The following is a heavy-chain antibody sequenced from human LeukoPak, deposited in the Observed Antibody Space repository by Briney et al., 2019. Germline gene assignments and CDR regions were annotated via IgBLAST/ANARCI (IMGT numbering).Heavy chain of an antibody. CDR2: IYYSGST. D-gene: IGHD3-10*01. CDR3: ARAGLWFGEQSVVWFDP. J-gene: IGHJ5*02. V-gene: IGHV4-30-4*01. Sequence: SETLSLTCTVSGGSISSGDYYWSWIRQPPGKGLEWIGYIYYSGSTYYNPSLKSRVTISVDTSKNQFSLKLSSVTAAATAVYYCARAGLWFGEQSVVWFDPWGQGTLVTVSS. CDR1: GGSISSGDYY.